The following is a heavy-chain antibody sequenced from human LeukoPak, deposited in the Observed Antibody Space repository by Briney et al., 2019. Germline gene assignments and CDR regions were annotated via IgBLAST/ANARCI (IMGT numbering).Heavy chain of an antibody. CDR1: GGTFSSYA. Sequence: ASVKVSCKASGGTFSSYAISWVRQAPGQGLEWMGRIIPILGIANYAQKFQGRVTITADKSTSTAYMELSSLRSEDTAVYYCARDTPHSSSWYRYWGQGTLVTVSS. CDR3: ARDTPHSSSWYRY. D-gene: IGHD6-13*01. J-gene: IGHJ4*02. V-gene: IGHV1-69*04. CDR2: IIPILGIA.